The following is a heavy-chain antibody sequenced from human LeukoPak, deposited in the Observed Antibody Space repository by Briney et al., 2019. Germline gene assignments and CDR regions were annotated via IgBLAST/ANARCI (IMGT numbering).Heavy chain of an antibody. CDR1: GGSISSYY. Sequence: SETLSLTCTVSGGSISSYYWSWIRQPPGKGLEWIGYIYYSGSTNYNPSLKSRVTISVDTSKNRFSLKLGSVTAAHTAVYYCAREVAGTPWIDYWGQGTLVTVSS. D-gene: IGHD6-19*01. CDR3: AREVAGTPWIDY. CDR2: IYYSGST. J-gene: IGHJ4*02. V-gene: IGHV4-59*12.